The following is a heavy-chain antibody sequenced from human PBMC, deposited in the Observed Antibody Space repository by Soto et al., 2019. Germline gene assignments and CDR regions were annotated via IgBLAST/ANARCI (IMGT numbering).Heavy chain of an antibody. V-gene: IGHV1-3*01. CDR3: ARGGYFDSSNYLDY. CDR1: GYTFTSYG. CDR2: INPGTGNT. Sequence: QVQLVQSGAEVKKPGASVKVSCKASGYTFTSYGINWVRQAPGRGLEWMGWINPGTGNTKYSQQFQGRVIIDRDTSASTAYMELRSLRSEDTAVYYCARGGYFDSSNYLDYWGLGTLVTVSS. D-gene: IGHD3-22*01. J-gene: IGHJ4*02.